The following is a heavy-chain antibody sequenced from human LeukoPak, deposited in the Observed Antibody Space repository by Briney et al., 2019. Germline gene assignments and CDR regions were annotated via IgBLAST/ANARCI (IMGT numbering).Heavy chain of an antibody. J-gene: IGHJ4*02. D-gene: IGHD2-2*01. CDR3: ARDRGVHIVVVPAATDY. CDR1: GYSFTGHY. CDR2: INPKSGGT. Sequence: ASVKVSCKASGYSFTGHYMHWVRQAPGQGLEWMGWINPKSGGTNYAQKFQGRVTMTRDTSISTAYMELSRLRSDDTAVYYCARDRGVHIVVVPAATDYWGQGTLVTVSS. V-gene: IGHV1-2*02.